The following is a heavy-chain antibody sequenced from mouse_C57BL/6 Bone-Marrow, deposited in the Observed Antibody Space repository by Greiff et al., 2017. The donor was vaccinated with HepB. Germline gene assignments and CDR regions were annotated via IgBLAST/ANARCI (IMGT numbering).Heavy chain of an antibody. V-gene: IGHV1-39*01. CDR1: GYSFTDYN. J-gene: IGHJ1*03. Sequence: VQLQQSGPELVKPGASVKISCKASGYSFTDYNMNWVKQSNGKSLEWIGVINPNYGTTSYNQKFKGTATLTVDQSSSTAYMQLNSLPSEDSAVYYGARRGGWLLRGYFDVWGTGTTVTVSS. CDR2: INPNYGTT. CDR3: ARRGGWLLRGYFDV. D-gene: IGHD2-3*01.